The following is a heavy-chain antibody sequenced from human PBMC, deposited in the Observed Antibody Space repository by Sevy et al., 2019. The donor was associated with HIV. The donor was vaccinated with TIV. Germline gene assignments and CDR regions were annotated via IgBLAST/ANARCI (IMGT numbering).Heavy chain of an antibody. V-gene: IGHV3-7*01. CDR1: GFTFSSYW. CDR2: IKQDGSEK. CDR3: ARVGPAWGSYRCFDY. J-gene: IGHJ4*02. D-gene: IGHD3-16*02. Sequence: GGYLRLSCVASGFTFSSYWMSWVRQAPGKGLEWVANIKQDGSEKYYVDSVKGRFTISRDNAKNSLHLQMNSLRLEDTGVYYCARVGPAWGSYRCFDYWGQGTLVTVSS.